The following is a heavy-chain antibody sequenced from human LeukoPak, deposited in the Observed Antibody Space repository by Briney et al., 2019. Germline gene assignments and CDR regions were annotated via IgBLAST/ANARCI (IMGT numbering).Heavy chain of an antibody. D-gene: IGHD3-10*01. CDR2: INQDGSDK. V-gene: IGHV3-7*01. Sequence: PGGSQRLSCAASGFTFSSYWMSWVRQAPGKGLEWVATINQDGSDKYSVDSLKGRFTISRDNAKNSLYLQMNSLRAEDTAVYYCARANDRIIKPRDWYFDLWGRGTLVTVSS. J-gene: IGHJ2*01. CDR3: ARANDRIIKPRDWYFDL. CDR1: GFTFSSYW.